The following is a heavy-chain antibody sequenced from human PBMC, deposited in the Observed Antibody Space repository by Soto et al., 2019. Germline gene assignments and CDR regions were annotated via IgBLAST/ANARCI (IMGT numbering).Heavy chain of an antibody. V-gene: IGHV4-34*01. CDR3: ARGRGRINAFDI. D-gene: IGHD2-15*01. J-gene: IGHJ3*02. CDR2: INHSGST. CDR1: GGSFSGYY. Sequence: SETLSLTCAVYGGSFSGYYLSWIRQPPGKGLEWIGEINHSGSTNYNPSLKSRVTISVDTSKNQFSLKLSSVTAADTAVYYCARGRGRINAFDIWGQGTMVTVSS.